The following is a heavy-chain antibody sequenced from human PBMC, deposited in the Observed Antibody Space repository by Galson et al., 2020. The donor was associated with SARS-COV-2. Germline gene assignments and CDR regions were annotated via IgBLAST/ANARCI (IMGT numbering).Heavy chain of an antibody. CDR2: ISAYNGNT. J-gene: IGHJ6*02. CDR1: GYTFTSYG. CDR3: AREDSSSWYYYYGMDV. V-gene: IGHV1-18*01. Sequence: ASVKVSCKASGYTFTSYGISWVRQAPGQGLEWMGWISAYNGNTNYAQKLQGRVTMTTDTSTSTAYMELRSLRSDDTAVYYCAREDSSSWYYYYGMDVWGQETTVTVSS. D-gene: IGHD6-13*01.